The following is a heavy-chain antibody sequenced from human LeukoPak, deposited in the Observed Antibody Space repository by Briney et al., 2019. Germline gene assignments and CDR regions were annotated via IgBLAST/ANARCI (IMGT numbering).Heavy chain of an antibody. D-gene: IGHD5-24*01. V-gene: IGHV3-30-3*01. CDR3: ARDGDGSFDY. Sequence: PGGSLRLSCAASGFTFSSYAMHWVRQAPGKGLEWVAVISNDGSNKYYADSVKGRFTISRDNSKNTLYLQMNSLRAEDTAVYYCARDGDGSFDYWGQGALVTVSS. CDR1: GFTFSSYA. CDR2: ISNDGSNK. J-gene: IGHJ4*02.